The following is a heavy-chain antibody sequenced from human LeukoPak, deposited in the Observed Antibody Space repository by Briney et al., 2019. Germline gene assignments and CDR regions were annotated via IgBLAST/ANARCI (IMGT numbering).Heavy chain of an antibody. CDR3: ARRDHFDY. CDR2: ISSSSTTI. Sequence: PGGSLRLSCAASGFTFSSYSMNWVRQAPGKGLEWVSYISSSSTTIYYADSVKGRFTISRDNGKNSLYLQMNSLRAEDTAVYYCARRDHFDYWGQGTLVTVSS. V-gene: IGHV3-48*01. CDR1: GFTFSSYS. J-gene: IGHJ4*02.